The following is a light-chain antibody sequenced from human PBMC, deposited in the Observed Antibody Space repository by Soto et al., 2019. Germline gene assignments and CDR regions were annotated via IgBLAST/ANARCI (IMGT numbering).Light chain of an antibody. J-gene: IGKJ4*01. CDR3: QQYGSLPLT. CDR2: GAS. V-gene: IGKV3-20*01. CDR1: QNINSDY. Sequence: EIALTQSPGTLSLSPGERATLSCRASQNINSDYLAWYQQKPGQAPRLLIYGASSRATGIADRFSGSESGTDFSLSISRLEPEDFEGYYCQQYGSLPLTFGGGTKVEIK.